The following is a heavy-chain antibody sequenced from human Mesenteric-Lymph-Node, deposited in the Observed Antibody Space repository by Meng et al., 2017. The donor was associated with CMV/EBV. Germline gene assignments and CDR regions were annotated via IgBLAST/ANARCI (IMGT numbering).Heavy chain of an antibody. CDR3: ARDIKRANWGSYSDY. CDR1: GGTFSSYA. D-gene: IGHD7-27*01. J-gene: IGHJ4*02. Sequence: SVKVSCKASGGTFSSYAISWVRQAPGQGLEWMGGIIPIFGTANYAQKFQGRVTITTDGSTSTAYMELSSLRSDDTAVFYCARDIKRANWGSYSDYWGQGTLVTVSS. CDR2: IIPIFGTA. V-gene: IGHV1-69*05.